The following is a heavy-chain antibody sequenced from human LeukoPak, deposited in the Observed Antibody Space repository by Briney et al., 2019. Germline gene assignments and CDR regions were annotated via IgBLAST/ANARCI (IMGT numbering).Heavy chain of an antibody. CDR1: GFTFSSYG. CDR3: ATSSPLVGATPFDY. J-gene: IGHJ4*02. V-gene: IGHV3-33*01. D-gene: IGHD1-26*01. Sequence: GGSLRLSCAASGFTFSSYGMHWVRQAPGKGLEWGAVIWYDGSNKYYADSVKGRFTISRDNSKNTLYLQMNSLRAEDTAVYYCATSSPLVGATPFDYWGQGTLVTVSS. CDR2: IWYDGSNK.